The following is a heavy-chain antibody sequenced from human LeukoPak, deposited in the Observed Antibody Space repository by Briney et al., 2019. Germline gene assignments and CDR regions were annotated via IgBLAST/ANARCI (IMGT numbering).Heavy chain of an antibody. CDR2: IYHSGST. Sequence: SETLSLTCAVSGGSISSSNWWSWVRQPPGKGLEWIGEIYHSGSTNYNPSLKSRVTISVDKSKNQFSLKLSSVTAADTAVYYCARCSMVRGVIITKIDYWGQGTLVTVSS. CDR3: ARCSMVRGVIITKIDY. J-gene: IGHJ4*02. V-gene: IGHV4-4*02. D-gene: IGHD3-10*01. CDR1: GGSISSSNW.